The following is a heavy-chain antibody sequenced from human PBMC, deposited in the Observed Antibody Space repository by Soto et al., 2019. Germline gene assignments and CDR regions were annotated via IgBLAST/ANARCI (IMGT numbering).Heavy chain of an antibody. CDR1: GYSFTTYG. CDR3: AREGPAPYYYYGMDV. V-gene: IGHV1-18*01. CDR2: ISGYNGNT. J-gene: IGHJ6*02. Sequence: QVQLVQSRGEVKKPGASVKVSCKTSGYSFTTYGISWVRQAPGQGLEWMGWISGYNGNTNYAQKLKGRLTMTTDTSTSTAYMKLRSLTSDDTAVYYCAREGPAPYYYYGMDVWGQGSTVTVSS.